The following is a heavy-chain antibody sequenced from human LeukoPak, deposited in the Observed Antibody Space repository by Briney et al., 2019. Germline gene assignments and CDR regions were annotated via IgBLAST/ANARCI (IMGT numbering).Heavy chain of an antibody. CDR1: GGSISSYY. Sequence: SETLSLTCTVSGGSISSYYWSWIRQPPGKGLEWIGYIYYSGSTNYNPSLKRRVTISVDTSKNQFSLTLSSVTAADTAVYYCARIPPLQRRYCGGDCYSDYWGQGTLVTVSS. D-gene: IGHD2-21*02. CDR3: ARIPPLQRRYCGGDCYSDY. V-gene: IGHV4-59*12. J-gene: IGHJ4*02. CDR2: IYYSGST.